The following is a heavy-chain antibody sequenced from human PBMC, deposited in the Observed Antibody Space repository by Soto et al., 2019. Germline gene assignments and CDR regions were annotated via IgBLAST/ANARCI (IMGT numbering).Heavy chain of an antibody. V-gene: IGHV3-23*01. CDR2: ISGSGGGT. CDR3: ARREIVVASSYRYFDL. CDR1: GFTFGSYA. D-gene: IGHD5-12*01. J-gene: IGHJ2*01. Sequence: EVQLLESGGGLVQPGGSLRLSCAASGFTFGSYAMTWARQAPGKGLEWLSGISGSGGGTYYADSVRGRFTISRDNSKNTLYLQIDSLRVDDTAVYYCARREIVVASSYRYFDLWGRGTLVTASS.